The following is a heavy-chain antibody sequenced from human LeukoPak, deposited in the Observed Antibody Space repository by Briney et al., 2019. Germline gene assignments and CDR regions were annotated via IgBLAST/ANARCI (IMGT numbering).Heavy chain of an antibody. CDR3: ARVVAYFDY. J-gene: IGHJ4*02. V-gene: IGHV3-53*01. D-gene: IGHD2-15*01. CDR1: GFTVSSNY. CDR2: IYSGVST. Sequence: RGSLRLSCAASGFTVSSNYMSWVRQAPGKGLEWVSVIYSGVSTYHADSVKGRFTISRDNSKNTLYLQMNSLRAEDTAVYYCARVVAYFDYWGQGTLVTVSS.